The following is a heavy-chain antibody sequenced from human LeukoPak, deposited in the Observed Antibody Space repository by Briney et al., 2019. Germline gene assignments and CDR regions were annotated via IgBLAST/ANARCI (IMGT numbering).Heavy chain of an antibody. CDR2: ISSSSSYM. V-gene: IGHV3-21*01. CDR1: GFTFTSYN. J-gene: IGHJ4*02. CDR3: ARDMDGYFDY. D-gene: IGHD3-10*01. Sequence: PGGSLRLSCAASGFTFTSYNMNWVRQAPGKGLEWVSCISSSSSYMYYADSVKGRFTISRDNAKNSLYLQMNSLRAEDTAVYHCARDMDGYFDYWGQGTLVTVSS.